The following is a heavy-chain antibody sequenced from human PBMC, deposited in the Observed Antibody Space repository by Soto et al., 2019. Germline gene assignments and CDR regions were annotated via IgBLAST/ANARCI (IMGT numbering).Heavy chain of an antibody. CDR2: ISAYNGNT. CDR1: GYTFTSYG. Sequence: QVQLVQSGAEVKKPGASVKVSCKASGYTFTSYGISWVRQAPGQGLEWMGWISAYNGNTNYEQRLQGRVTMTPDTSTGTAHLELRSLISNATPVYNCAREPKYFDYWGQGTLVTVSS. J-gene: IGHJ4*02. V-gene: IGHV1-18*01. CDR3: AREPKYFDY.